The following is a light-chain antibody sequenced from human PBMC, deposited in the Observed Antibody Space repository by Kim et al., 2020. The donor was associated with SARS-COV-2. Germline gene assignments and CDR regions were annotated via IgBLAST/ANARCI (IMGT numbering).Light chain of an antibody. CDR1: TSTCRKNS. J-gene: IGLJ3*02. CDR3: ASWDDSLAGPV. Sequence: GEGVTISCSGSTSTCRKNSVYWYQQPTGTAPKLLIYRNNQRPSGVPDRFSGSKSGTSASLAISGLRSEDEADYYCASWDDSLAGPVFGGGTQLTVL. CDR2: RNN. V-gene: IGLV1-47*01.